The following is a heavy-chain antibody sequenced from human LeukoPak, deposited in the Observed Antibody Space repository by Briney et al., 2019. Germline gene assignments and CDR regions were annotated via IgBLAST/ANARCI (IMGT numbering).Heavy chain of an antibody. Sequence: ASVKVSCKASGGTFSSYAISWVRQAPGQGLEWMGGIIPIFGTANYAQKFQGRVTITADESTSTAYMELSSLRSEDTAVYYCALTIFYGGNPSVRYWGQGTLVTVSS. V-gene: IGHV1-69*13. CDR3: ALTIFYGGNPSVRY. D-gene: IGHD4-23*01. J-gene: IGHJ4*02. CDR1: GGTFSSYA. CDR2: IIPIFGTA.